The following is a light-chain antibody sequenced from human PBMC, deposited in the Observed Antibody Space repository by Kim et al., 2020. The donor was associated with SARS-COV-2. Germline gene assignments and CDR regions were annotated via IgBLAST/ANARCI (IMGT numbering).Light chain of an antibody. CDR2: YDS. V-gene: IGLV3-21*04. CDR3: QVWDSSSDHVV. CDR1: NIGSKS. J-gene: IGLJ2*01. Sequence: SYELTKPPSVSVAPGKTARITCGGNNIGSKSVHWYQQKPGQAPVLVIYYDSDRPSGIPERFSGSNSGNTATLTISRVEAGDEADYYCQVWDSSSDHVVFG.